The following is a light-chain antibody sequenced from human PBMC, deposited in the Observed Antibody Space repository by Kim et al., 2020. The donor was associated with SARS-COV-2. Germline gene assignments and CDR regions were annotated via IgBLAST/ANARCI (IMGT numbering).Light chain of an antibody. V-gene: IGKV2-28*01. CDR3: MQPLQTPKWT. Sequence: VSDRFSGSGSGTDLTLKISRVEAEDVGVYYCMQPLQTPKWTFGPGTKVDIK. J-gene: IGKJ1*01.